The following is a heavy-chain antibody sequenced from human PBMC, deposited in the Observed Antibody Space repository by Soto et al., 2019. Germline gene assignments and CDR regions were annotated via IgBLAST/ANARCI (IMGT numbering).Heavy chain of an antibody. J-gene: IGHJ4*02. CDR1: ADTCTSYY. V-gene: IGHV1-46*01. D-gene: IGHD6-13*01. CDR2: INPNGGST. Sequence: ASVKVSCKAPADTCTSYYIHWVRQAPGHGLEWMGIINPNGGSTRFAQTFQGRITMTTDTSTSTVYMELRSQISEDTAVYYCARKGVTSSWYGGGHDYWGQGTLVTVSS. CDR3: ARKGVTSSWYGGGHDY.